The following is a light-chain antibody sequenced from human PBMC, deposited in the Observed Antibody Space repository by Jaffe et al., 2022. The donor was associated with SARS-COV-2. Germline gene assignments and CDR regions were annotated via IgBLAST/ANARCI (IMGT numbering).Light chain of an antibody. Sequence: DIQMTQSPSTLSAFVGDRVSITCRASQSISGWLAWYQHKPGKAPKLLIYKASSLQSGVPSRFSGSGSGTEFTLTISSLQPDDFASYYCQQYKSPPWTFGQGTKVEVK. CDR3: QQYKSPPWT. CDR1: QSISGW. V-gene: IGKV1-5*03. J-gene: IGKJ1*01. CDR2: KAS.